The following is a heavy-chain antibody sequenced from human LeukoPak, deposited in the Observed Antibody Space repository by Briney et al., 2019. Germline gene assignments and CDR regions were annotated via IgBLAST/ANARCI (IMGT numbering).Heavy chain of an antibody. D-gene: IGHD3-22*01. CDR1: GYTFTSYG. Sequence: ASVKVSCKASGYTFTSYGISWVRQAPGQGLEWMGWISAYNGNTNYAQKLQGRVTMTTDTSTSTAYMELRSLRSDDTAVYYCARARPGYYGSSGYDDYWGQGTLVTVSS. CDR2: ISAYNGNT. CDR3: ARARPGYYGSSGYDDY. J-gene: IGHJ4*02. V-gene: IGHV1-18*01.